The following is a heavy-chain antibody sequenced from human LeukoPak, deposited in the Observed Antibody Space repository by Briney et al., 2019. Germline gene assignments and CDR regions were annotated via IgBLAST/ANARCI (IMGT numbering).Heavy chain of an antibody. CDR3: AKTNVKYCSGGSCFDAFDI. J-gene: IGHJ3*02. CDR2: IGHRGHTT. V-gene: IGHV3-23*01. Sequence: QPGGSLRLSCAASGFTFSSYAMSWVRQAPGKGLEWVSAIGHRGHTTYYADSVKGRFTISRDSSKNTLNLQMNSLRAEDTAVYYCAKTNVKYCSGGSCFDAFDIWGQGTMVTVSS. D-gene: IGHD2-15*01. CDR1: GFTFSSYA.